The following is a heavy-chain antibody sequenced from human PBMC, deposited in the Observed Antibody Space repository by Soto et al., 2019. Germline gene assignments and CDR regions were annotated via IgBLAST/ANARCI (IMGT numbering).Heavy chain of an antibody. Sequence: QVQLQESGPGLVKPSETLSLTCTVSGGSISSYYWSWIRQPPGKGLEWIGYIYYSGSTNYNPSHKSRVTISVDTSTNQFSLKLSSVTAADTAVYYCARPLFGRGNWFDPWGQGTLVTVSS. CDR1: GGSISSYY. CDR3: ARPLFGRGNWFDP. D-gene: IGHD3-10*01. CDR2: IYYSGST. J-gene: IGHJ5*02. V-gene: IGHV4-59*01.